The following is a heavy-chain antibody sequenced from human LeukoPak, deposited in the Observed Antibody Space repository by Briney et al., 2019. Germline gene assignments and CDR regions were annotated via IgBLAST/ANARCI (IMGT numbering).Heavy chain of an antibody. D-gene: IGHD2-2*01. V-gene: IGHV3-20*04. CDR1: GFTFDDYA. Sequence: PGGSLRLSCAASGFTFDDYAMNWVRQAPGKGLEWVSGINWNGGTTRYADSVRGRFTISRDNPKNTLYLQMNSLRAEDTAVYYCDLSYVGDLGVPIAGGQGTLVTVSS. J-gene: IGHJ4*02. CDR2: INWNGGTT. CDR3: DLSYVGDLGVPIA.